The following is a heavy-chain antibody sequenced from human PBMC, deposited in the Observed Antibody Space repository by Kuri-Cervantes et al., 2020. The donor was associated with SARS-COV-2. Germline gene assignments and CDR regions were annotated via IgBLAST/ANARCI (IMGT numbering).Heavy chain of an antibody. CDR3: ARGASREKAPVRAFDI. Sequence: GESLKISCAASGFTFSSYAMHWVRQAPGKGLEWVAVISSDGSNKYYADSVKGRFTISRDNSKNTLYLQMNSLRAEDTAVYYCARGASREKAPVRAFDIWGQGTMVTVSS. J-gene: IGHJ3*02. D-gene: IGHD1-26*01. CDR1: GFTFSSYA. CDR2: ISSDGSNK. V-gene: IGHV3-30-3*01.